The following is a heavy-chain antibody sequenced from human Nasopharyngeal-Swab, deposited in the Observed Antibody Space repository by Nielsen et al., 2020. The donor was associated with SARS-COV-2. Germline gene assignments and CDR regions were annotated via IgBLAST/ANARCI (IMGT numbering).Heavy chain of an antibody. CDR1: GFTCSSYA. CDR2: ISGSGGST. D-gene: IGHD2-21*02. Sequence: GGSLRLSCAASGFTCSSYAMSWVRQAPGKGLEWVSAISGSGGSTYYADSVKGRFTISRDNSKNTLYLQMNSLRAEDTAVYYCAKDLAYCGGDCYSGFDYWGQGTLVTVSS. V-gene: IGHV3-23*01. J-gene: IGHJ4*02. CDR3: AKDLAYCGGDCYSGFDY.